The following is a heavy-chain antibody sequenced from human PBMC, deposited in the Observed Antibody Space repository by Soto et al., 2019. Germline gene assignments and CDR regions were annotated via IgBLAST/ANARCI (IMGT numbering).Heavy chain of an antibody. CDR1: GYTFSSIG. V-gene: IGHV1-18*01. J-gene: IGHJ4*02. D-gene: IGHD3-10*01. CDR3: ARDLDGSGSYYTNY. CDR2: ISPHKDNT. Sequence: QVQLVQSGAEVKKPGASVTVSCKTSGYTFSSIGISWVRQAPGQGLEWMGWISPHKDNTYYAQRLQSRVTMTTDTSTSTAYMELRSLRSDDTAVYFCARDLDGSGSYYTNYWGQGTLVTVSS.